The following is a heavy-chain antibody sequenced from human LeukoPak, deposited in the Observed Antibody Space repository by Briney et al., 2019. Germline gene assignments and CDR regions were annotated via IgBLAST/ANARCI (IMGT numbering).Heavy chain of an antibody. D-gene: IGHD5-18*01. J-gene: IGHJ4*02. Sequence: SETLSLSCAVSGPSTTSVYYWAWIRQPPGKGLEWVGSLFQSGNTYYKPSLKSRVSLSMDTSKNHFSLRLTSVTASDTAMYFCAKREDTAVDSQFDLWGQGILVTV. V-gene: IGHV4-38-2*01. CDR3: AKREDTAVDSQFDL. CDR1: GPSTTSVYY. CDR2: LFQSGNT.